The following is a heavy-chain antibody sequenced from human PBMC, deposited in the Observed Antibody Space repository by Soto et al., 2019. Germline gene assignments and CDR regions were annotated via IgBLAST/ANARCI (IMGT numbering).Heavy chain of an antibody. V-gene: IGHV4-59*08. CDR3: ARRDRGWFGETD. CDR2: IYYSGST. Sequence: QVQLQESGPGMVKPSETLSLTCTVSGGSISSYYWSWIRQPPGKGLEWIGYIYYSGSTNYNPPLNSRATISVDTSKNPSSLKLSFVTAADTAVYYGARRDRGWFGETDWGQGTLVTVSS. J-gene: IGHJ4*02. CDR1: GGSISSYY. D-gene: IGHD3-10*01.